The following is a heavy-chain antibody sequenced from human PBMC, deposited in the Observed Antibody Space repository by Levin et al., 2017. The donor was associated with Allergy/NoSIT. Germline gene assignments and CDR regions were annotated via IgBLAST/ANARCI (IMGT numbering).Heavy chain of an antibody. V-gene: IGHV3-11*01. J-gene: IGHJ6*02. CDR2: ISSSGSTI. Sequence: GGSLRLSCAASGFTFSDYYMSWIRQAPGKGLEWVSYISSSGSTIYYADSVKGRFTISRDNAKNSLYLQMNSLRAEDTAVYYCARDRGHSGSYYYYDYGMDVWGQGTTVTVSS. D-gene: IGHD1-26*01. CDR1: GFTFSDYY. CDR3: ARDRGHSGSYYYYDYGMDV.